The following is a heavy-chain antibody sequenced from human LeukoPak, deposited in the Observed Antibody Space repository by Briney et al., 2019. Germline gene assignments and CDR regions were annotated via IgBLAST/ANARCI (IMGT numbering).Heavy chain of an antibody. CDR3: ARDKQKYSSSPRGGYFDY. J-gene: IGHJ4*02. CDR1: GFTFSSYS. V-gene: IGHV3-21*01. CDR2: ISSSSSYI. D-gene: IGHD6-6*01. Sequence: GGSLRLPCAASGFTFSSYSMNWVRQAPGKGLEWVSSISSSSSYIYYADSVKGRFTISRDNAKNSLYLQMNSLRAEDTAVYYCARDKQKYSSSPRGGYFDYWGQGTLVTVSS.